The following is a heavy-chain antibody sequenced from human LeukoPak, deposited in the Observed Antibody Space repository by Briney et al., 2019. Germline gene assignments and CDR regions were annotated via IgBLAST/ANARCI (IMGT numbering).Heavy chain of an antibody. CDR1: GFTFSSYS. V-gene: IGHV3-21*01. J-gene: IGHJ4*02. D-gene: IGHD6-19*01. CDR2: ISSSSSYI. CDR3: ARILYISGWSIDY. Sequence: GSLRLSCAASGFTFSSYSMNWVRQAPGKGLEWVSSISSSSSYIYYADSVKGRFTISRDNAKNSVYLQMNSLRAEDTAVYYCARILYISGWSIDYWGQGALVTVSS.